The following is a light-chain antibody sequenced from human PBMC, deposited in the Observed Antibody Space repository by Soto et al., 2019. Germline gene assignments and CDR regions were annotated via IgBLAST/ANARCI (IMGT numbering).Light chain of an antibody. CDR3: HHDGSSPPT. CDR1: QSFISSY. J-gene: IGKJ1*01. CDR2: GAC. Sequence: EIVMTQSPATLSVSPGERATLSCRASQSFISSYLAWYHQKPGQAPMLLFYGACSATSSIAGLSSGSGAGTFFPLTSSMLEHDDFAVYCCHHDGSSPPTFGQGTKVDIK. V-gene: IGKV3-20*01.